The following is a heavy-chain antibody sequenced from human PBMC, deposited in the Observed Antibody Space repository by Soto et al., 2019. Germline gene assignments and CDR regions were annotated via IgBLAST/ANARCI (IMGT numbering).Heavy chain of an antibody. CDR3: TLCATAGYFDL. V-gene: IGHV4-4*07. J-gene: IGHJ2*01. CDR1: GGSISDYY. CDR2: LYASGTT. Sequence: SETLSLTCNVSGGSISDYYWCWIRQPAGKGLEWIGRLYASGTTDYNPSLRSRVTMSVDTSKNHFSLRLNSVTAADTAVYYCTLCATAGYFDLWGRGTLVTVSA.